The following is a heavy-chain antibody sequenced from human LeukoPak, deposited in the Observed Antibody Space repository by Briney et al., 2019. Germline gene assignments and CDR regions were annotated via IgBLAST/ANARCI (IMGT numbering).Heavy chain of an antibody. CDR2: ISGSGGST. CDR3: AKLGTKLWFGEFFYYYYGMDV. V-gene: IGHV3-23*01. Sequence: GGSLRLSCAASGFTFSSYAMSWVRQAPGKGLERVSAISGSGGSTYYADSVEGRFTISRDNSKNTLYLQMNSLRAEDTAVYYCAKLGTKLWFGEFFYYYYGMDVWGQGTTVTVSS. J-gene: IGHJ6*02. D-gene: IGHD3-10*01. CDR1: GFTFSSYA.